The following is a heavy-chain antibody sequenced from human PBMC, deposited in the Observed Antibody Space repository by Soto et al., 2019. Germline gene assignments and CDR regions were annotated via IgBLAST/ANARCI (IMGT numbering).Heavy chain of an antibody. CDR1: GYTFTSYY. CDR3: ARDPVGGYSGYDRARPSEGD. J-gene: IGHJ4*02. CDR2: INPSGGST. Sequence: QVQLVQSGAEVKKPGASVKVSCKASGYTFTSYYMHWVRQAPGQGLEWMGIINPSGGSTSYAQKFQGRVTMTRDTSTSTVYMELSSLRSEDTAVYYCARDPVGGYSGYDRARPSEGDWGQGTLVTVSS. V-gene: IGHV1-46*01. D-gene: IGHD5-12*01.